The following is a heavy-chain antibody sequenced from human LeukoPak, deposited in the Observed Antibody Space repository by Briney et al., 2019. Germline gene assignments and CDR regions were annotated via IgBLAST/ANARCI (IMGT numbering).Heavy chain of an antibody. V-gene: IGHV1-46*01. CDR1: GYTFTSYY. D-gene: IGHD3-10*01. CDR3: ARDNGPWSNYGSGSYFPFDY. Sequence: GASVKVSCKASGYTFTSYYMHWVRQAPGQGLEWMGIINPSGGSTSYAQKFQGRVTRTRDTSTSTVYMELSSLRSEDTAVYYCARDNGPWSNYGSGSYFPFDYWGQGTLVTVSS. CDR2: INPSGGST. J-gene: IGHJ4*02.